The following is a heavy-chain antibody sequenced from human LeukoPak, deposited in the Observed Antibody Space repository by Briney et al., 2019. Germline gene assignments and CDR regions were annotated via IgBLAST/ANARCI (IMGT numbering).Heavy chain of an antibody. V-gene: IGHV1-18*01. J-gene: IGHJ4*02. CDR3: ARETIGYCSSTSCPPFDY. CDR2: ISAYNGNT. Sequence: ASVTVSFTASGYTFTSYGISWVRQAPGQGLEWTGWISAYNGNTNYAQKLQGRVTMTTDTSTSTAYMELRSLRSDDTAAYYCARETIGYCSSTSCPPFDYWGQGTLVTVSS. D-gene: IGHD2-2*01. CDR1: GYTFTSYG.